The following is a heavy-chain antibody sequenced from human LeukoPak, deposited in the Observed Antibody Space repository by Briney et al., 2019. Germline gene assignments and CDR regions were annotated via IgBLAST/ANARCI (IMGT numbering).Heavy chain of an antibody. J-gene: IGHJ4*02. CDR1: EFTFGTYA. D-gene: IGHD6-19*01. CDR3: AKEGSGWSIDY. CDR2: ISWNSGSI. Sequence: GGSLRLSCAASEFTFGTYAMHWVRQAPGKGLEWVSGISWNSGSIGYADSVKGRFTISRDNAKNSLYLQMNSLRAEDTALYYCAKEGSGWSIDYWGQGTLVTVSS. V-gene: IGHV3-9*01.